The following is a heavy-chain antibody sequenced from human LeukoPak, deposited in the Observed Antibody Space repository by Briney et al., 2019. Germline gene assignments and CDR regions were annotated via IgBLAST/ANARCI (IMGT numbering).Heavy chain of an antibody. CDR1: GGSISSSSYY. Sequence: SETLSLTCTVSGGSISSSSYYWGWIRQPPGKGLEWIGSIYYSGSTNYNPSLKSRVTISVDTSKNQFSLKLSSVTAADTAVYYCARGSYDSSGYYYLYWFDPWGQGTLVTVSS. CDR2: IYYSGST. D-gene: IGHD3-22*01. J-gene: IGHJ5*02. CDR3: ARGSYDSSGYYYLYWFDP. V-gene: IGHV4-39*07.